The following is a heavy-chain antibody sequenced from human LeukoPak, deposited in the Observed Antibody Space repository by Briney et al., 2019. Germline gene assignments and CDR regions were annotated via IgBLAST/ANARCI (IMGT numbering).Heavy chain of an antibody. CDR1: GGSISSSSYY. V-gene: IGHV4-39*07. Sequence: SETLSLTCTVSGGSISSSSYYWGWIRQPPGTGLEWIGSIYYSGSTYYNPSLKSRVTISVDTSKNQFSLKLSSVTAADTAVYYCARGPGWFGDRTFDYWGQGTLVTVSS. D-gene: IGHD3-10*01. J-gene: IGHJ4*02. CDR3: ARGPGWFGDRTFDY. CDR2: IYYSGST.